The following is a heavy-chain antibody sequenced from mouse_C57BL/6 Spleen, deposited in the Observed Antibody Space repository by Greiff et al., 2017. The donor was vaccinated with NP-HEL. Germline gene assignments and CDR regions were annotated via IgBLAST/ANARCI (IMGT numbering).Heavy chain of an antibody. V-gene: IGHV5-17*01. D-gene: IGHD2-3*01. CDR2: ISSGSSTI. CDR1: GFTFSDYG. Sequence: EVQGVESGGGLVKPGGSLKLSCAASGFTFSDYGMNWVRQAPEKGLEWVAYISSGSSTIYYADTVKGRFTISRDNAKNTLFLQMTSLRSEDTAMYYCARLGDGSFDYWGQGTTLTVSS. J-gene: IGHJ2*01. CDR3: ARLGDGSFDY.